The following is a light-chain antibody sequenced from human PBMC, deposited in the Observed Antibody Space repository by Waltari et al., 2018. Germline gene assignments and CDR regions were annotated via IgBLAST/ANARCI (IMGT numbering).Light chain of an antibody. J-gene: IGLJ2*01. Sequence: QSALTQPASVSGSPGQSITISCTGTTSDIGNYNYVSWYQQHPGNAPRLLIYDVYNRPSGISRRFSGSKSGSTAALTISGLQAEDEAVYHCSAYTTSGTYVAFGGGTRVTV. V-gene: IGLV2-14*03. CDR3: SAYTTSGTYVA. CDR2: DVY. CDR1: TSDIGNYNY.